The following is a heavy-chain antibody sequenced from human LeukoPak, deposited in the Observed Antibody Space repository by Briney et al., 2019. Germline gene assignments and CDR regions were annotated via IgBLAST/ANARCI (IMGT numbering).Heavy chain of an antibody. V-gene: IGHV1-69*06. Sequence: SVKVSCKASGGTFSSYAISWVRQAPGQGLEWMGGIIPIFGTANYAQKFQGRVTITADKSTSTAYMELSSLRSEDTAVYYCARDQSWIQLWLVWFDPWGQGTLVTVSS. CDR3: ARDQSWIQLWLVWFDP. J-gene: IGHJ5*02. CDR2: IIPIFGTA. D-gene: IGHD5-18*01. CDR1: GGTFSSYA.